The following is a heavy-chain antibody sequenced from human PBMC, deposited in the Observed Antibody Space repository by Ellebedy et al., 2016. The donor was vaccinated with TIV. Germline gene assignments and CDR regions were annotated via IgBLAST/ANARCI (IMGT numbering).Heavy chain of an antibody. CDR2: IEQSGST. J-gene: IGHJ4*02. CDR1: GGSMSPHY. Sequence: SETLSLTCTVSGGSMSPHYWSWVRQPPGKGLEWIGEIEQSGSTNYDPSLKSRVAISLDKSKNQFYLKLTSVTAADTAVYYCANKDPYSNRWPAFEYWGQGTLVTVSS. D-gene: IGHD5-12*01. CDR3: ANKDPYSNRWPAFEY. V-gene: IGHV4-34*01.